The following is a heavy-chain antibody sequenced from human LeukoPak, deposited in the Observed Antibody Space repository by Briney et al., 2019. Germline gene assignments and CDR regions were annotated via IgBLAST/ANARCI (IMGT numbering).Heavy chain of an antibody. CDR2: IYHSGST. Sequence: SGTLSLTCAVSAASISSSNWWSRLRHPPGKGLEWIGEIYHSGSTNYNPSPKTPVTITVAKSKNQFSRKLCSVTTPPTTVYHCARLAGTYSSSSNVDVWGKGTTVTVSS. V-gene: IGHV4-4*02. J-gene: IGHJ6*04. CDR3: ARLAGTYSSSSNVDV. CDR1: AASISSSNW. D-gene: IGHD6-6*01.